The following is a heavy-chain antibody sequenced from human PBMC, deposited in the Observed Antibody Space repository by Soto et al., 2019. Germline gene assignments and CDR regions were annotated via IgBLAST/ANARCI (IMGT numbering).Heavy chain of an antibody. D-gene: IGHD3-3*01. J-gene: IGHJ5*02. CDR3: ARECVLRFLEGSNWFDP. V-gene: IGHV4-30-4*01. CDR2: IYYSGST. CDR1: GGSIISGDYY. Sequence: SETLSLTCTVSGGSIISGDYYLSWIRQPPGKGLEWIGYIYYSGSTYYNPSLKSRVTISVDTSKNQFSLKLSSVTAADTAVYYCARECVLRFLEGSNWFDPWGQGTLVTVSS.